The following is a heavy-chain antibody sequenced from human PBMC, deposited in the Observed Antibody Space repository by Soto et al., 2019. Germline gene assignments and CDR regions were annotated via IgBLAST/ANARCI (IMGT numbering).Heavy chain of an antibody. CDR3: ARSDNKDCFGGRCYPYAFDY. J-gene: IGHJ4*02. V-gene: IGHV3-7*03. CDR1: GFTCRSFW. Sequence: GGSLRLSCAASGFTCRSFWMSWHRQAPGKGLEWVANIKQDGSETAYLDSVKGRFTIARDNAEDSLYLQMNSLRANDTAMYYCARSDNKDCFGGRCYPYAFDYWGQGVLVTVSS. CDR2: IKQDGSET. D-gene: IGHD2-15*01.